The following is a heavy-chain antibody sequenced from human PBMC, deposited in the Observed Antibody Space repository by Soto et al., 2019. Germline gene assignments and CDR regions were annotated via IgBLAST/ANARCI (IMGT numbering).Heavy chain of an antibody. Sequence: QVPLVESGGGVVQPGRSLRLSCAASGFTFSSYGMHWVRQAPGKGLEWVAVISYDGSNKYYADSVKGRFTISRDNSKNTLYLQMNSLRAEDTAVYYCAKGGYSYGYWYGMDVWGQGTTVTVSS. D-gene: IGHD5-18*01. V-gene: IGHV3-30*18. CDR2: ISYDGSNK. J-gene: IGHJ6*02. CDR3: AKGGYSYGYWYGMDV. CDR1: GFTFSSYG.